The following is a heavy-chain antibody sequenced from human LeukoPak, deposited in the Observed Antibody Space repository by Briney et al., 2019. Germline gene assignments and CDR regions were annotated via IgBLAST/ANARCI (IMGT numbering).Heavy chain of an antibody. V-gene: IGHV3-23*01. CDR2: ISGSGGST. CDR3: AKDRSYYGSRSYYFDY. D-gene: IGHD3-10*01. Sequence: GGSLRLSCAASGFTFSSYAMSWVRQAPGKGLGWVSAISGSGGSTYYADSVKGRFTISRDNSKNTLYLQMNSLRAEDTAVYYCAKDRSYYGSRSYYFDYWGQGTLVTVSS. J-gene: IGHJ4*02. CDR1: GFTFSSYA.